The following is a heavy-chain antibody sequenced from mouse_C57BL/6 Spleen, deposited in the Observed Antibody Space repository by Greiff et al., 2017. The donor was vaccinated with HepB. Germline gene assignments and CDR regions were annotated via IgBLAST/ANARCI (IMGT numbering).Heavy chain of an antibody. D-gene: IGHD1-1*01. Sequence: QVQLQQPGAELVKPGASVKLSCKASGYTFTSYWMHWVKQRPGRGLEWIGRIDPNSGGTKYNEKFKSKATLTVDKPSSTAYMQLSSLTSGDSAVYYCARGGVYYYGSSSFAYWGQGTLVTVSA. CDR3: ARGGVYYYGSSSFAY. J-gene: IGHJ3*01. V-gene: IGHV1-72*01. CDR2: IDPNSGGT. CDR1: GYTFTSYW.